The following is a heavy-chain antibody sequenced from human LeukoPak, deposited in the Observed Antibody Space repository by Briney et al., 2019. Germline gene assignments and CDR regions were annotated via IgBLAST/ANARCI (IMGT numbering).Heavy chain of an antibody. J-gene: IGHJ6*03. CDR1: GFTFRSYW. Sequence: GGSLRLSCAASGFTFRSYWMSWVRQAPGKGLEWVANINQGGSVKYYVDSVKGRFTISRDDAKNSLYVQMNSLRDEDTAVYYCAREKGGGDYYKDVWGKGTTVTVSS. V-gene: IGHV3-7*01. D-gene: IGHD3-16*01. CDR3: AREKGGGDYYKDV. CDR2: INQGGSVK.